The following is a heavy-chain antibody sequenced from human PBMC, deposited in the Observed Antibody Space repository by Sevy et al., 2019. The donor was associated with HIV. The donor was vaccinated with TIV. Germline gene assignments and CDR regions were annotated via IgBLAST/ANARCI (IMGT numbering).Heavy chain of an antibody. J-gene: IGHJ4*02. Sequence: GGSLRLSCAASGFTFSGSPMHWVRQASGKGLEWVGRIRSKAQSYATEYITSVKGRFTISRDDSKNTAYLQMNSLKTEDTAVYYCSTMVEDFDYWGQGTLVTVSS. D-gene: IGHD3-10*01. CDR2: IRSKAQSYAT. CDR3: STMVEDFDY. CDR1: GFTFSGSP. V-gene: IGHV3-73*01.